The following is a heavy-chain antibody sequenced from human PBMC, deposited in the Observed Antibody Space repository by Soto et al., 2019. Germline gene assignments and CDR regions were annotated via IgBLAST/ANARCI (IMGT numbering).Heavy chain of an antibody. CDR2: INSDGSST. CDR3: ARASKGIVVLPAAYNAFDI. J-gene: IGHJ3*02. Sequence: EVQLVESGGGLVQPGGSLRLSCEASGFTFSSYWMHWVRQAPGKGLVWVSRINSDGSSTSYADSVKGRFTISRDNAKNTLYLQMNSLRAEDTAVYYCARASKGIVVLPAAYNAFDIWGQGTMVTVSS. CDR1: GFTFSSYW. V-gene: IGHV3-74*01. D-gene: IGHD2-2*01.